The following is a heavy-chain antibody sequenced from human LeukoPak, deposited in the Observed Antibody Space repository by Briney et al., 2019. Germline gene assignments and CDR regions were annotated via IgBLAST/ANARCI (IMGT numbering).Heavy chain of an antibody. D-gene: IGHD6-13*01. CDR3: ARKIAAAGRNWFDP. V-gene: IGHV1-18*01. CDR1: GYTFTSYG. Sequence: ASVKVSCKASGYTFTSYGISWVRRAPGQGLEWMGWISAYNGNTNYAQKLQGRVTMTTDTSTSTAYMELRSLRSDDTAVYYCARKIAAAGRNWFDPWGQGTLVTVSS. CDR2: ISAYNGNT. J-gene: IGHJ5*02.